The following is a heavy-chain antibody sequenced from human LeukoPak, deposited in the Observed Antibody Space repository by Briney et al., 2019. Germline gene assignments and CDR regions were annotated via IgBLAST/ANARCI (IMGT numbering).Heavy chain of an antibody. D-gene: IGHD3-9*01. J-gene: IGHJ6*03. V-gene: IGHV1-18*01. Sequence: ASVKVSCKASGYTFTSYGISWVRQAPGQGLEWMGWISAYNGNTNYAQKFQGRVTITADKSTSTAYMELSSLRSEDTAVYYCARGGYYDILTGPPYYYYMDVWGKGTTVTVSS. CDR3: ARGGYYDILTGPPYYYYMDV. CDR1: GYTFTSYG. CDR2: ISAYNGNT.